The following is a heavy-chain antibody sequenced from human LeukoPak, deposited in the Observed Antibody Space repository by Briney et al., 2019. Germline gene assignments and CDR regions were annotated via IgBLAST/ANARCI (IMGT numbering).Heavy chain of an antibody. Sequence: SETLSLTCTVSGGSISSGGYYWSWIRQHPGKGLEWIGYIYYSGSTYYNPSLKSRVTISVDTSKNQFSLKMSSVTAADTAVYYCARGVKYDILTGYQYYFDYWGQGTLVTVSS. CDR3: ARGVKYDILTGYQYYFDY. V-gene: IGHV4-31*03. J-gene: IGHJ4*02. CDR2: IYYSGST. D-gene: IGHD3-9*01. CDR1: GGSISSGGYY.